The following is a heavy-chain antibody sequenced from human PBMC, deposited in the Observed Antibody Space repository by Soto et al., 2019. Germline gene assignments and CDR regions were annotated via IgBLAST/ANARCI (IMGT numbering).Heavy chain of an antibody. J-gene: IGHJ4*02. D-gene: IGHD6-13*01. Sequence: VQLLESGGVLVQPGGSLRLSCAASGFTFSSYAMSCVRPAPGKGLEWVSAMSGSGGSTYYADSVKGRFTISRDDSKNTLYLQMHSLRAEDTAVYYCSKDLIAGVWYGLDSWGQGTLVTVSS. CDR3: SKDLIAGVWYGLDS. CDR2: MSGSGGST. CDR1: GFTFSSYA. V-gene: IGHV3-23*01.